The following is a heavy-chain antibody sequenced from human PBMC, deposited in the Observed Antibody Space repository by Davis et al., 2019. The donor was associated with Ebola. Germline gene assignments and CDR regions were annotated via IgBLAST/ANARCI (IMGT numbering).Heavy chain of an antibody. CDR2: INPNSGGT. J-gene: IGHJ5*02. CDR1: GYTFTGYY. CDR3: ARDPPHYYDSSGYYPSWFDP. V-gene: IGHV1-2*04. D-gene: IGHD3-22*01. Sequence: AASVKVSCKASGYTFTGYYMHWVRQAPGQGLEWMGWINPNSGGTNYAQKFQGWVTMTRDTSISTAYMELSRLRADDTAVYYCARDPPHYYDSSGYYPSWFDPWGQGTLVTVSS.